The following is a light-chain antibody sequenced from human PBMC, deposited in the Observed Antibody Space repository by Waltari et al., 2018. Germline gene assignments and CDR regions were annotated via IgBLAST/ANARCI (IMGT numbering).Light chain of an antibody. CDR1: ALPKPN. CDR2: KDT. V-gene: IGLV3-25*03. CDR3: QSADSSGTYPSV. J-gene: IGLJ3*02. Sequence: SYELTQPPSVSVSPGQTARITCPGDALPKPNAYWYQQKPGQAPMLLIFKDTDRPPGIPERFSGSSSGTTVTLTISGVQTEDEADYYCQSADSSGTYPSVFGGGTKLTVL.